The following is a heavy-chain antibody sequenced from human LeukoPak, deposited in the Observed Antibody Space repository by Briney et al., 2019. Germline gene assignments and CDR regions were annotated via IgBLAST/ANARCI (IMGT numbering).Heavy chain of an antibody. J-gene: IGHJ4*02. Sequence: GGSLILSCAASGFTFSSYWMHWVRQAPGKGLMWVSRINSDGSITNYADSVKGRFTISRDNAKNTLYLQMNSLRAEDTAVYYCARVRATFSPHFDNWGQGTLVTVSS. CDR1: GFTFSSYW. V-gene: IGHV3-74*01. CDR3: ARVRATFSPHFDN. D-gene: IGHD5-12*01. CDR2: INSDGSIT.